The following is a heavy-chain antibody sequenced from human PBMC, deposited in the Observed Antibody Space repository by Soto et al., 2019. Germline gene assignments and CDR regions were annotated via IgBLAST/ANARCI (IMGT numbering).Heavy chain of an antibody. Sequence: GGSLRLSCAASGLTFSSYWMHWVRQAPGKGLVWVSRINSDGSSTSYADSVKGRFTISRDNAKNTLYLQMNSLRAEDTAVYYCASLHDYYGMDVWGQGTTVTVSS. V-gene: IGHV3-74*01. CDR2: INSDGSST. CDR3: ASLHDYYGMDV. CDR1: GLTFSSYW. J-gene: IGHJ6*02.